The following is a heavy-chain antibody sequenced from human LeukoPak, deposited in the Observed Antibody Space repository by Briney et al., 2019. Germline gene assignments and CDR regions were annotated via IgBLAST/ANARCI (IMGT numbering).Heavy chain of an antibody. Sequence: SETLSLTCTVSGGSISSHDWSWIRQTPGKGLEYIGYIHYSGITNYNPSLMSRVTISVDTSKNQISLKLSSVTAADTAVYYCARRYNYVFDYWGQGALVTVSS. CDR3: ARRYNYVFDY. CDR1: GGSISSHD. CDR2: IHYSGIT. D-gene: IGHD1-1*01. J-gene: IGHJ4*02. V-gene: IGHV4-59*11.